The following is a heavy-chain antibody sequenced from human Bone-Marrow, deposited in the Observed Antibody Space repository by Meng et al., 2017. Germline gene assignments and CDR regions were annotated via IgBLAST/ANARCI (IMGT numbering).Heavy chain of an antibody. CDR2: IRSKDNSYAT. J-gene: IGHJ4*02. Sequence: GQRVVTGGGFVPPGGALNLSCGASGFHFSGSAMHWVRQASGKGLEWVGRIRSKDNSYATAYAASVKGRFTISRDDSKNTAYLQMNSLRAEDTAVYYCARAYGSGWYGYWGQGTLVTVSS. CDR3: ARAYGSGWYGY. CDR1: GFHFSGSA. V-gene: IGHV3-73*01. D-gene: IGHD6-19*01.